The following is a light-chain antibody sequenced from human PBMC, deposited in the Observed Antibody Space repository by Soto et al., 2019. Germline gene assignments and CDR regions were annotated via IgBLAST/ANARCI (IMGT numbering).Light chain of an antibody. V-gene: IGLV2-14*01. J-gene: IGLJ1*01. CDR3: SSYGSTSTRYV. CDR2: EVS. CDR1: SSDVGGYNY. Sequence: QSVLTQPASVSGSPGQSITISCTGTSSDVGGYNYVSWYQQHPGKAPKLMIYEVSNRPSGVSNPFSGSKSGNTASLTISGLQAEDEADYFCSSYGSTSTRYVFGTGTKLTVL.